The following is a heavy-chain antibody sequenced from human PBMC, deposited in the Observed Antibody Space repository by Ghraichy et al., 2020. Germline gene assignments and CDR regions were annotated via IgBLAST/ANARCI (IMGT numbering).Heavy chain of an antibody. CDR3: ARGGGSRYFDY. D-gene: IGHD3-16*01. V-gene: IGHV4-31*03. CDR1: GGSISSGGYY. Sequence: SETLSLTCTVSGGSISSGGYYWSWIRQHPGKGLEWIGNIYNSGSTYYKSSLKSRITISKDTSKNQFSLMLSSVTAADTAVYYCARGGGSRYFDYWGQGTLVTVSS. CDR2: IYNSGST. J-gene: IGHJ4*02.